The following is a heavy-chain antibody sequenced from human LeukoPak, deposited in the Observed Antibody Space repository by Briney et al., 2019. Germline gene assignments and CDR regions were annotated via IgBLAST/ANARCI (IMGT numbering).Heavy chain of an antibody. CDR1: GGSISSGSYY. Sequence: SETLFLTCTVSGGSISSGSYYWSWIRQPAWKGLEWIGRIYTSGSTNYNPSLKSRVTISVDTSKNQFSLKLSSVTAADTAVYYCARDLGGYSYGQYYFDYWGQGTLVTVSS. J-gene: IGHJ4*02. CDR2: IYTSGST. D-gene: IGHD5-18*01. V-gene: IGHV4-61*02. CDR3: ARDLGGYSYGQYYFDY.